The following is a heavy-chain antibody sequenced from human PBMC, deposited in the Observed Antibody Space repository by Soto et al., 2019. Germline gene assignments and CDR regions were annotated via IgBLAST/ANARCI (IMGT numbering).Heavy chain of an antibody. J-gene: IGHJ3*02. CDR3: ARESRVVVASNDAFDT. Sequence: SVKVSCKASVGTFSSYAISWVRQAPGQGLEWMGGIIPIFGTANYAQKFQGRVTITADESTSTAYMELSSLRSEDTAVYYCARESRVVVASNDAFDTSGHGTMATVSS. V-gene: IGHV1-69*13. D-gene: IGHD3-22*01. CDR2: IIPIFGTA. CDR1: VGTFSSYA.